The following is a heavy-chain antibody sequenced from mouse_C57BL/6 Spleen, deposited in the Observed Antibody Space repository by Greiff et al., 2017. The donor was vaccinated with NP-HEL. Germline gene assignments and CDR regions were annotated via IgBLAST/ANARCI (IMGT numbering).Heavy chain of an antibody. V-gene: IGHV1-82*01. CDR1: GYAFSSSW. J-gene: IGHJ4*01. CDR2: IYPGDGDT. CDR3: ARLDGPY. Sequence: QVQLQQSGPELVKPGASVKISCKASGYAFSSSWMNWVKQRPGKGLEWIGRIYPGDGDTNYNGKFKGKATLTADKSSSTAYMQLSSLTSEDSAVYFCARLDGPYWGQGTSVTVSS. D-gene: IGHD2-3*01.